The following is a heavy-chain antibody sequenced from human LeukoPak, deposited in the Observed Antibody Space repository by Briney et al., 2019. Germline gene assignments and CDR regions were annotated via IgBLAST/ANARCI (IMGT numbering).Heavy chain of an antibody. V-gene: IGHV1-2*02. Sequence: GASVKVSCKASGYTFTGYYMEWVRQAPGQGLEWMGWINPNSGGTKYGQKFQGRVTMTRDTSINTAYMELSRLRSDDTAIYYCARGGKLMISMVRGVLASRDGLDIWGRGTMLTVSS. D-gene: IGHD3-10*01. CDR3: ARGGKLMISMVRGVLASRDGLDI. CDR2: INPNSGGT. CDR1: GYTFTGYY. J-gene: IGHJ3*02.